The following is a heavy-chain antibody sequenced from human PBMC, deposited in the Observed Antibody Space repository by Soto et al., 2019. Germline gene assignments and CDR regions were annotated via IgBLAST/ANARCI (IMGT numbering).Heavy chain of an antibody. CDR3: ARSSGYGSGKGDWFDP. V-gene: IGHV1-18*01. CDR1: GYTFTSYG. Sequence: GASVKVSCKASGYTFTSYGISWVRQAPGQGLEWMGWISAYNGNTNYAQKLQGRVTMTTDTSTSTAYMELRSLRSDDTAVYYCARSSGYGSGKGDWFDPWGQGTLVTVSS. J-gene: IGHJ5*02. D-gene: IGHD3-10*01. CDR2: ISAYNGNT.